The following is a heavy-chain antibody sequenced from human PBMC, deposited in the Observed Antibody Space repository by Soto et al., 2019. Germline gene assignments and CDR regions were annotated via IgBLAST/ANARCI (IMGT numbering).Heavy chain of an antibody. CDR1: GVTFSSYS. V-gene: IGHV3-21*01. CDR2: ITTSSTSI. CDR3: ARLQWLASHI. Sequence: EVQLVESGGGLVKPGGSLRLSCAASGVTFSSYSMNWVRQAPGKGMEWVSTITTSSTSIYYADSVKGRFTISRDNAKNSLYLQMNSLRVEATAVYYCARLQWLASHILGQGPMVTVSS. D-gene: IGHD6-19*01. J-gene: IGHJ3*02.